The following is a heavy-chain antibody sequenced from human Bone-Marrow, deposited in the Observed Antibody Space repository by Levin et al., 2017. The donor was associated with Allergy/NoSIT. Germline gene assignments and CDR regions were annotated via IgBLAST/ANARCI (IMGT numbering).Heavy chain of an antibody. Sequence: GGSLRLSCAATGFTFNIYGMHWVRQTPDKGLEWVAFISYDGSNKYYVDSVRGRFTVSRDNSKNTLYLQMTSLRTEDTAVYYCVKDWPQYSNGRYNDAFDMWGQGTMVTVSA. J-gene: IGHJ3*02. V-gene: IGHV3-30*18. CDR2: ISYDGSNK. CDR1: GFTFNIYG. CDR3: VKDWPQYSNGRYNDAFDM. D-gene: IGHD5-18*01.